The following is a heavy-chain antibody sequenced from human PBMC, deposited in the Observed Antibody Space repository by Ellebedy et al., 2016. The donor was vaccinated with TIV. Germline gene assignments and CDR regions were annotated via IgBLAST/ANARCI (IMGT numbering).Heavy chain of an antibody. CDR2: IYHSGST. Sequence: SETLSLTXAVSGGSISSGGYSWSWIRQPPGKGLEWIGYIYHSGSTYYNPSLKSRVTISVDRSKNQFSLKLSSVTAADTAVYYCARVGATPYDYYYGMDVWGQGTTVTVSS. D-gene: IGHD1-26*01. CDR3: ARVGATPYDYYYGMDV. J-gene: IGHJ6*02. CDR1: GGSISSGGYS. V-gene: IGHV4-30-2*01.